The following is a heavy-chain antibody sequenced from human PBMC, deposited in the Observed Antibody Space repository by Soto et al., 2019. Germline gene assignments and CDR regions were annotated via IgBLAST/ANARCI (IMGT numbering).Heavy chain of an antibody. CDR1: GYTFTNFD. CDR2: MSPNSENK. CDR3: VXGFGNSWNTGGYNWFDF. Sequence: GASVKVSCKTSGYTFTNFDVNWVRQAAGQGLEWMGWMSPNSENKGYAQKFQGRVSMTRDTSITTAYMELSSLRYEDTAVYYCVXGFGNSWNTGGYNWFDFWGQGTLVTVSS. J-gene: IGHJ5*01. V-gene: IGHV1-8*01. D-gene: IGHD1-1*01.